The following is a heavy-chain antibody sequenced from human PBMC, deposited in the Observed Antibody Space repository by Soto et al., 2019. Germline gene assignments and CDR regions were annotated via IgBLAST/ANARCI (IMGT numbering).Heavy chain of an antibody. CDR2: ISGSGGST. CDR3: AKASDILTGYYVPFVY. D-gene: IGHD3-9*01. CDR1: GFTFSSYA. J-gene: IGHJ4*02. Sequence: EVQLLESGGGLVQPGGSLRLSCAASGFTFSSYAMSWVRQAPGKGLEWVSAISGSGGSTYYADSVKGRFTISRDNSKNTLYLQMNSLRAEDTAVYYCAKASDILTGYYVPFVYWGQGTLVTVSS. V-gene: IGHV3-23*01.